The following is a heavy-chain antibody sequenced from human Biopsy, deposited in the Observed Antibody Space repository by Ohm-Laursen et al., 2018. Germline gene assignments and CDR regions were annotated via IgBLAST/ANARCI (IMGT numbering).Heavy chain of an antibody. CDR3: ARAGYSSGYDY. D-gene: IGHD3-22*01. J-gene: IGHJ4*02. V-gene: IGHV3-7*01. CDR2: MNEDETIK. CDR1: GFIFSNYW. Sequence: GQTLSLTCAASGFIFSNYWMSWVRQAPGKGLEWVTNMNEDETIKNYVDSVKGRFTISRDNAKNSLYLQLNSLRAEDTAVYYCARAGYSSGYDYWGQGTLVTVSS.